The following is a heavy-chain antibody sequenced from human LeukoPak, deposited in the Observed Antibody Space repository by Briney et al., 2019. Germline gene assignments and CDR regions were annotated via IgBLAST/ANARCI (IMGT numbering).Heavy chain of an antibody. CDR2: IYYSGST. CDR1: GGSISSYY. J-gene: IGHJ4*02. D-gene: IGHD5-12*01. Sequence: PSETLSLTCTVSGGSISSYYWSWIRQPPGKGLEWIGYIYYSGSTNYNPSLKSRVTISVDTSKNQFSLKLSSVTAADTAVYYCARVSGYDWESFYDYWGQGTLVTVSS. CDR3: ARVSGYDWESFYDY. V-gene: IGHV4-59*01.